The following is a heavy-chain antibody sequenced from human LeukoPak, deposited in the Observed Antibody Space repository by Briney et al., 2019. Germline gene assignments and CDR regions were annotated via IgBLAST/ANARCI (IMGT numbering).Heavy chain of an antibody. J-gene: IGHJ4*02. Sequence: PSETLSLTCTVSGGSVSSSSYFWGWIRQPPGKGLEWTAIIYYSGRTYYNPSLRSRVTISVDTSKNQFSLKLSSVTAADTAMYYCARLGYCSGGSCDWDYWGQGTLVTVSS. CDR2: IYYSGRT. D-gene: IGHD2-15*01. CDR1: GGSVSSSSYF. V-gene: IGHV4-39*01. CDR3: ARLGYCSGGSCDWDY.